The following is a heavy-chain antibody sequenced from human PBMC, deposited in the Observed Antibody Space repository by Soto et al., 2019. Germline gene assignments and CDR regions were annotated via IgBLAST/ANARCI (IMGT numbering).Heavy chain of an antibody. CDR3: ARWADSSSWRDWYFDL. CDR1: GFTFSDYY. Sequence: QVQLVESGGGFVKPGGSLRLSCAASGFTFSDYYMSWIRQAPGKGLEWVSYISSSGSTIYYADSVKGRFTISRDNAKNSLYLQMNSLRAEDTAVYYCARWADSSSWRDWYFDLWGRGTLVTVSS. V-gene: IGHV3-11*01. CDR2: ISSSGSTI. J-gene: IGHJ2*01. D-gene: IGHD6-13*01.